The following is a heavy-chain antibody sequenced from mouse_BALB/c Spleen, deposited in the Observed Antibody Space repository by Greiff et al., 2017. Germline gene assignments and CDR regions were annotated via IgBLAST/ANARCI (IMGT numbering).Heavy chain of an antibody. Sequence: VQLQQSGAELVKPGASVKLSCTASGFNIKDTYMHWVKQRPEQCLEWIGRIDPANGNTKYDPKFQGKATITADTSSNTAYLQLSSLTSEDTAVYYCARGLTGRGYFDVWGAGTTVTVSS. J-gene: IGHJ1*01. CDR2: IDPANGNT. CDR1: GFNIKDTY. CDR3: ARGLTGRGYFDV. D-gene: IGHD4-1*01. V-gene: IGHV14-3*02.